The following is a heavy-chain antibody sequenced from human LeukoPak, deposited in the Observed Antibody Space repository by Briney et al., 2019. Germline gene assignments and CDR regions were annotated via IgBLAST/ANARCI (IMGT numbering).Heavy chain of an antibody. J-gene: IGHJ5*02. V-gene: IGHV4-34*01. Sequence: PSETLSLTCAVYGGSFSGYYWSWIRQPPGKGLEWIGEINHSGSTNYNPSLKSRVTISVDTSKNQFSLKLSSVTAADTAVYYCARGSKTTGYCSGGSCYPTIVNWFDPWGQGTLVTVSS. CDR1: GGSFSGYY. D-gene: IGHD2-15*01. CDR2: INHSGST. CDR3: ARGSKTTGYCSGGSCYPTIVNWFDP.